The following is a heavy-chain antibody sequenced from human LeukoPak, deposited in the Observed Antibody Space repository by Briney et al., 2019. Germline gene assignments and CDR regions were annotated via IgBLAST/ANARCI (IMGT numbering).Heavy chain of an antibody. CDR2: IYTSGST. Sequence: PSETLSLTCTVSGGSISSGSYYWSWIRQPAGKGLEWIGRIYTSGSTNYNPSLKSRVTISVDTSKNQFSLKLSSVTAADTAVYYCARFANGYCSSTSCSGPYNWFDPWGQGTLVTVSS. D-gene: IGHD2-2*03. J-gene: IGHJ5*02. CDR1: GGSISSGSYY. CDR3: ARFANGYCSSTSCSGPYNWFDP. V-gene: IGHV4-61*02.